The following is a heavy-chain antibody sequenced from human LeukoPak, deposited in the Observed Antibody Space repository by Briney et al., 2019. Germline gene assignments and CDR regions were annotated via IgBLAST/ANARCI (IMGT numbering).Heavy chain of an antibody. CDR1: GYTSSRYA. Sequence: GGSLRLSCAASGYTSSRYAMSWVRQAPGKGLEWGANLKQDGSEKYYAESVKGRFTISREKDKNSLYLQMNSLRAEDTAVYCCARDLFGYSYGFDYWGQGTLVTVSS. CDR2: LKQDGSEK. J-gene: IGHJ4*02. D-gene: IGHD5-18*01. CDR3: ARDLFGYSYGFDY. V-gene: IGHV3-7*01.